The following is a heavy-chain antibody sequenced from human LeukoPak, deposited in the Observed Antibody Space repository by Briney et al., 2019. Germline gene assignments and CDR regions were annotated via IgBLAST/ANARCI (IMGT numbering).Heavy chain of an antibody. J-gene: IGHJ6*02. CDR3: AVSPYGYYGMDV. Sequence: SVKASCKASGGTFSSYAISWVRQAPGQGLEWMGRIIPTLGIANYAQKFQGRVTITADKSTSTAYMELSSLRSEDTAVYYCAVSPYGYYGMDVWGQGTTVTVSS. V-gene: IGHV1-69*04. D-gene: IGHD2-21*01. CDR2: IIPTLGIA. CDR1: GGTFSSYA.